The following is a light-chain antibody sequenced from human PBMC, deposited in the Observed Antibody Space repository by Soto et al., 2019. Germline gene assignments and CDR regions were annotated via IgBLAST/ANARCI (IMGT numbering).Light chain of an antibody. J-gene: IGLJ1*01. CDR3: SSYTSSSTLV. CDR1: SSDVGGYNY. Sequence: QSALTQPASVSGSPGQSITISCTGTSSDVGGYNYVSWYQQHPGKAPKLMIYEVINRPSGVSNRFSGSKSGNTASLTISGLQAGDEADYYCSSYTSSSTLVFGTGTKLTVL. CDR2: EVI. V-gene: IGLV2-14*01.